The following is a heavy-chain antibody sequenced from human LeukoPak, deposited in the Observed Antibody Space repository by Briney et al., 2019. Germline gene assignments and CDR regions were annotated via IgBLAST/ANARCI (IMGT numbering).Heavy chain of an antibody. D-gene: IGHD6-19*01. CDR2: IGSDNKP. Sequence: PGGSLRLSCEASGFTFSAYAMTWVRQAPGKGLEWVSSIGSDNKPHYSESVKGRFTISRDNSKNTLYLQMNSLRAEDTAVYYCAKQWLGYYFDYWGQGTLVTVSS. V-gene: IGHV3-23*05. J-gene: IGHJ4*02. CDR1: GFTFSAYA. CDR3: AKQWLGYYFDY.